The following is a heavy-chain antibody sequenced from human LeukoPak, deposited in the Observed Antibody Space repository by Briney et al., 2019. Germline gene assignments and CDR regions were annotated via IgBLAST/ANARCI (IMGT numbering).Heavy chain of an antibody. CDR3: ARGLIGDSSGYYFDY. CDR2: INHSGST. V-gene: IGHV4-34*01. D-gene: IGHD3-22*01. J-gene: IGHJ4*02. CDR1: GGSFSGYY. Sequence: PSETLSLTCAVYGGSFSGYYWSWIRQPPGKGLEWIGEINHSGSTNYNPSLKSRVTISVDTSKNQFSLKLSSVTAADTAVYYCARGLIGDSSGYYFDYWGQGTLVTVSS.